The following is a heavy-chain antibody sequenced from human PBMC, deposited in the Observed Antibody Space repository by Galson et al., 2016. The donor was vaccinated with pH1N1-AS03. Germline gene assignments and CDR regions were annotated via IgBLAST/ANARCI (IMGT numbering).Heavy chain of an antibody. CDR3: ARDGPGGSYYPDTFDM. Sequence: CAASGFIFSSYSMNWVRQAPGKGLEWVSYISSSGSIFQYADSVKGRFTSSTDNAKNSLYLEMNSLRAEDTAVYYCARDGPGGSYYPDTFDMWGQGTMVTVS. V-gene: IGHV3-48*03. CDR2: ISSSGSIF. CDR1: GFIFSSYS. D-gene: IGHD1-26*01. J-gene: IGHJ3*02.